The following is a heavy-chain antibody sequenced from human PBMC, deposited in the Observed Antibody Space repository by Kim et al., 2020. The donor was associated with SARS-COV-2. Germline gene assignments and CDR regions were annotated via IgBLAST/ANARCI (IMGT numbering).Heavy chain of an antibody. CDR2: INGDGSIT. J-gene: IGHJ4*01. CDR3: ARDYDRSYDY. Sequence: GGSLRLSCAVSGFAFDYAWLHWVRRAPGKGLMWVSDINGDGSITYYGDSVKGRFTTSRDNAKNTLYLQMNDLRAEDTAVYYCARDYDRSYDYWGQGTLVTVSS. D-gene: IGHD3-16*01. V-gene: IGHV3-74*01. CDR1: GFAFDYAW.